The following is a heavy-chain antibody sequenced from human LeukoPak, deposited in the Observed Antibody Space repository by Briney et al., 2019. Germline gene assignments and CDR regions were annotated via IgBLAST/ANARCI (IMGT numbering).Heavy chain of an antibody. J-gene: IGHJ4*02. Sequence: GGSLRLSCAASGFTFSNYAMSWVRQAPGKGLEWVSVISSVDDATYYADSVEGRFTISRDNSRNTVYLQINSLRAEDTAVYYCGKGINYYDNSGYFKEWGQGTLVTVSS. CDR3: GKGINYYDNSGYFKE. V-gene: IGHV3-23*01. D-gene: IGHD3-22*01. CDR1: GFTFSNYA. CDR2: ISSVDDAT.